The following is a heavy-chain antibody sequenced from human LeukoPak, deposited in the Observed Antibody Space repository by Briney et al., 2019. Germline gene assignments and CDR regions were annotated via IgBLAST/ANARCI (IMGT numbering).Heavy chain of an antibody. CDR2: IYYSGST. Sequence: SDTLSLTCTVSGASISSNSYYWGWIRQPPGRGLEWFGSIYYSGSTYYNPSLKSRITISVDTSKNQFSLKLSSVTAADTAVYYCARNKYYYGSRSYGVPNWFDPWGQGTLVTVSS. CDR1: GASISSNSYY. V-gene: IGHV4-39*01. CDR3: ARNKYYYGSRSYGVPNWFDP. J-gene: IGHJ5*02. D-gene: IGHD3-10*01.